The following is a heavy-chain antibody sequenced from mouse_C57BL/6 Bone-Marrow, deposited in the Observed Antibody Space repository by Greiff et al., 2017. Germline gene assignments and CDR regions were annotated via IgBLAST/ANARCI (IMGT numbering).Heavy chain of an antibody. CDR3: AYFPFAY. CDR1: GYTFTSYW. V-gene: IGHV1-64*01. CDR2: IHPNSGST. Sequence: VQLQQSGAELVKPGASVKLSCKASGYTFTSYWMHWVKQRAGQGLEWIGMIHPNSGSTNYNENFKSKATLTVDKSSSTAYMQLSSLTSEDSAVYYFAYFPFAYWGQGTLVTVSA. J-gene: IGHJ3*01.